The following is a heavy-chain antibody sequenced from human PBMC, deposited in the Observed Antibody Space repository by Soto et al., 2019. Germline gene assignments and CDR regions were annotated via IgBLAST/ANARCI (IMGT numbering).Heavy chain of an antibody. D-gene: IGHD1-26*01. Sequence: ASVKVSCKASGYTLTNYAISWVRQAPGQGPEWMGWINTYNGNSNYAQKFQGRVTMTTDNSKNTLYLQMNSLRAEDTAVYYCAKGFGNYWAFDYWGQGTLVTVSS. J-gene: IGHJ4*02. CDR2: INTYNGNS. V-gene: IGHV1-18*01. CDR3: AKGFGNYWAFDY. CDR1: GYTLTNYA.